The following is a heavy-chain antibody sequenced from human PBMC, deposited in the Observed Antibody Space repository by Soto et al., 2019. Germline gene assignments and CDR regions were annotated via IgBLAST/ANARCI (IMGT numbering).Heavy chain of an antibody. V-gene: IGHV3-30-3*01. CDR1: GFTFSSYA. J-gene: IGHJ3*02. CDR3: ARVRSSGLFDAFDI. Sequence: QVQLVESGGGVVQPGRSLRLSCAASGFTFSSYAIHWVRQPPGKGLEWVAVISYDGSNKYYADSVKGRFTISRDNSKNTLYLQMNSLRAEDTAVYYCARVRSSGLFDAFDIWGQGTMVTVSS. CDR2: ISYDGSNK. D-gene: IGHD6-19*01.